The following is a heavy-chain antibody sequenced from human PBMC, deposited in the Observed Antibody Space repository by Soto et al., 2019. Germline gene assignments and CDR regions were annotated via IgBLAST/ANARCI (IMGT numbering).Heavy chain of an antibody. D-gene: IGHD6-19*01. CDR3: ARDKVNIGVDGIHYFYGMDV. V-gene: IGHV4-59*01. Sequence: QVQLQESGPGLVKPSETLSLTCTVSGGSISSYYWSWIRQPPGKGLEWIGYIYYSGSTKYNPSLNSRVTISVDTSKNPFSLKLSSVTAADTAVYYCARDKVNIGVDGIHYFYGMDVWGQGTTVTVSS. CDR2: IYYSGST. CDR1: GGSISSYY. J-gene: IGHJ6*02.